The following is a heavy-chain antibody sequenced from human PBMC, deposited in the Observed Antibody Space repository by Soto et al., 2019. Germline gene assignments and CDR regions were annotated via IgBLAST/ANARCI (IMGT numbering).Heavy chain of an antibody. V-gene: IGHV3-23*01. Sequence: PGGALRLPCVPYGFTFSTYAMSWVGQAPGKGLEWVSAISGSGGSTYYADSVKGRFTISRDNSKNTLYLQMNSLRAEDTAVYYCAKVRNDGGRDAFDIWGQGTMVTVSS. CDR1: GFTFSTYA. CDR2: ISGSGGST. CDR3: AKVRNDGGRDAFDI. J-gene: IGHJ3*02. D-gene: IGHD1-1*01.